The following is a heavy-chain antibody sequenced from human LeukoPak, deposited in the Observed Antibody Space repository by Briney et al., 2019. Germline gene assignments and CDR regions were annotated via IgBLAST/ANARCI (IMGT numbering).Heavy chain of an antibody. CDR3: ARESEIAAAGISSGVFLDF. V-gene: IGHV3-33*01. D-gene: IGHD6-13*01. CDR2: IWYGGSNK. J-gene: IGHJ4*02. CDR1: GFTFSSYG. Sequence: GGSLRLSCAASGFTFSSYGMLWPRQAPGKGLEGVAVIWYGGSNKYYAASVKSRFTISRDNSKIMLELQLNSLRAHDTALYYCARESEIAAAGISSGVFLDFWGQGTLVSVSS.